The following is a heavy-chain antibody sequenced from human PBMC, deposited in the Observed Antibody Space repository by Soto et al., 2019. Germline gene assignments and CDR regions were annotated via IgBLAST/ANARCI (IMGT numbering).Heavy chain of an antibody. J-gene: IGHJ3*02. V-gene: IGHV4-30-2*01. CDR1: GGSISSGGYS. Sequence: QLQLQESGSGLVKPSQTLSLTCAVSGGSISSGGYSWSWIRQPPGKGLEWIGYIYHSGSTYYHPSLQSRDTTSLDRSTNQYSRKLSAVTAADKAVYYCARTPYIWGQGTMVTVSS. CDR2: IYHSGST. CDR3: ARTPYI.